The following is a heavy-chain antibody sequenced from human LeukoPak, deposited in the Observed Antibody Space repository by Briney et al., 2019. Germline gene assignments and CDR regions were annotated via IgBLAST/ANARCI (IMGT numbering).Heavy chain of an antibody. D-gene: IGHD6-13*01. CDR2: ISSSGSHT. J-gene: IGHJ4*02. CDR1: GFXFSDYY. CDR3: ARVGSIAAAGTPDY. V-gene: IGHV3-11*06. Sequence: PGGSLRLSCAASGFXFSDYYMTWIRQAPGKGLEWVSYISSSGSHTTYADSVKGRFTISRDNAKNSLSLQVNSLRADDTAVYYCARVGSIAAAGTPDYWGQGTLVTVSS.